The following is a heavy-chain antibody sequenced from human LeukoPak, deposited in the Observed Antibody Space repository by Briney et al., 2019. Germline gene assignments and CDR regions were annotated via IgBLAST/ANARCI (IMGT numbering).Heavy chain of an antibody. V-gene: IGHV3-30*18. CDR3: AKDRVWYGEENWFDP. CDR1: GFTFSSYG. Sequence: GGSLRLSCAASGFTFSSYGMHWVRQAPGKGLEWVAVISYDGSNKYYADSVKGRFTISRDNSKNTLYLQMNSLRAEDTAVYYCAKDRVWYGEENWFDPWGQGTLATVSS. CDR2: ISYDGSNK. D-gene: IGHD3-10*01. J-gene: IGHJ5*02.